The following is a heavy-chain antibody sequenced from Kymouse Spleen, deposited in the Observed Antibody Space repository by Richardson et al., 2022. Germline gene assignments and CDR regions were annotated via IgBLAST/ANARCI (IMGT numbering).Heavy chain of an antibody. CDR3: ACIVGATDYYYYGMDV. J-gene: IGHJ6*02. V-gene: IGHV4-34*01. CDR1: GGSFSGYY. CDR2: INHSGST. D-gene: IGHD1-26*01. Sequence: QVQLQQWGAGLLKPSETLSLTCAVYGGSFSGYYWSWIRQPPGKGLEWIGEINHSGSTNYNPSLKSRVTISVDTSKNQFSLKLSSVTAADTAVYYCACIVGATDYYYYGMDVWGQGTTVTVSS.